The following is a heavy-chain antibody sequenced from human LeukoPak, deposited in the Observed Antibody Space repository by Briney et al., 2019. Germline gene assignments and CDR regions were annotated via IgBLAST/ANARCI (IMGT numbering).Heavy chain of an antibody. V-gene: IGHV3-48*02. Sequence: PGGSLILSCAASGFTFSSYSMNWVRQAPGKGLEWVSYISSSSSTIYYADSVKGRFTISRDNAKNSLYLQMNSLRDEDTAVYYCARSQTGRLAYYDILTGYYNSYYYYGMDVWGQGTTVTVSS. J-gene: IGHJ6*02. CDR2: ISSSSSTI. D-gene: IGHD3-9*01. CDR3: ARSQTGRLAYYDILTGYYNSYYYYGMDV. CDR1: GFTFSSYS.